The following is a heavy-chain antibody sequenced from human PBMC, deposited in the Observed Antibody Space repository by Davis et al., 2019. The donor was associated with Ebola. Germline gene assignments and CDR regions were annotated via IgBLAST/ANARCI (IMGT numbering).Heavy chain of an antibody. J-gene: IGHJ3*02. CDR3: ARHASYYYDSSGYSLISAFDI. CDR1: GGSFSGYY. CDR2: INHSGST. V-gene: IGHV4-34*01. Sequence: MPSETLSLTCAVYGGSFSGYYWSWIRQPPGKGLEWIGEINHSGSTNYNPSLKSRVTISVDTSKNQFSLKLSSVTAADTAVYYCARHASYYYDSSGYSLISAFDIWGQGTMVTVSS. D-gene: IGHD3-22*01.